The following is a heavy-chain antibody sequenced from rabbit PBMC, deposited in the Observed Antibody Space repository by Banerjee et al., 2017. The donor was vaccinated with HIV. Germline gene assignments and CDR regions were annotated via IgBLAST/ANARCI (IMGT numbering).Heavy chain of an antibody. CDR2: IYTSNTNT. J-gene: IGHJ4*01. CDR1: GFDLSNYYY. Sequence: QSLEESGGDLVKPGASATLTCKASGFDLSNYYYMCWVRQAPGKGLEWIACIYTSNTNTYYATWAEGRFTISKTSTTVTLQMTSLTAADTATYFCAREITGTGSFYLWGPGTLVTVS. D-gene: IGHD7-1*01. CDR3: AREITGTGSFYL. V-gene: IGHV1S40*01.